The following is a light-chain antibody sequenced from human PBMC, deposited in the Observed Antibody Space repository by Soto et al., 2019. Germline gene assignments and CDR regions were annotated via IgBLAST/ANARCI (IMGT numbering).Light chain of an antibody. V-gene: IGKV3-11*01. CDR3: HQRQSWPRT. J-gene: IGKJ1*01. CDR2: QTS. Sequence: EIVLTQSPATLSSFPGDRVTLSCRASQYINTRLAWYQHRHGQAPRLLIYQTSLRAAGIPARFSASGSGTDLTITISDVQPEDFALYYCHQRQSWPRTFGQGTKVDIK. CDR1: QYINTR.